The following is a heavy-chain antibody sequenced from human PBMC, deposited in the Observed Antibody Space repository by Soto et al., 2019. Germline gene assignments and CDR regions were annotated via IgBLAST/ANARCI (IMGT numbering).Heavy chain of an antibody. CDR2: IKTDGSIT. V-gene: IGHV3-74*01. CDR3: ARVGVGADWFDP. CDR1: GFTFSSYW. D-gene: IGHD1-26*01. Sequence: EVQLVESGGGLVQPGGSLRLSCAASGFTFSSYWMHWVRQAPGGGLVWVSRIKTDGSITTYADSVKGRFTISRDNAKNTLYLQMNSLRGEDAAVYYCARVGVGADWFDPWGQGTLVTVSS. J-gene: IGHJ5*02.